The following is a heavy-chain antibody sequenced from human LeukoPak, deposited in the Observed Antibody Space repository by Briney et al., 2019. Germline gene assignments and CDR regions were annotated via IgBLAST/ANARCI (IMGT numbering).Heavy chain of an antibody. CDR1: GFTFSSYW. CDR2: IKQDGSEK. V-gene: IGHV3-7*01. Sequence: GGSLRLSCAASGFTFSSYWMSWVRQAPGKGLEWVANIKQDGSEKYYEDSVKGRFTISRDNAKNSLYLQMNSLRAEDTAVYYCARERDTGQANWFDPWGQGTLVTVSS. CDR3: ARERDTGQANWFDP. D-gene: IGHD1-14*01. J-gene: IGHJ5*02.